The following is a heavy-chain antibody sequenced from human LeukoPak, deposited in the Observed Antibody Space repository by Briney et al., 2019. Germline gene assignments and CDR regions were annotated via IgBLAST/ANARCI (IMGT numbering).Heavy chain of an antibody. CDR3: ARASVAARRAFDI. V-gene: IGHV4-59*01. J-gene: IGHJ3*02. CDR2: IYYSGST. D-gene: IGHD6-6*01. Sequence: SETLSLTCTVSGGSISSYYWSWIRQPPGKGLEWIGYIYYSGSTNYNPSLKSRVTISVDTSKNQFSLKLSSVTAADTAVYYCARASVAARRAFDIWGQGTMVTVSS. CDR1: GGSISSYY.